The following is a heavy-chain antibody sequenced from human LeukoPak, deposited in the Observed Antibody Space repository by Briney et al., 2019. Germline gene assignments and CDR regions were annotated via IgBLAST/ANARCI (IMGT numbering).Heavy chain of an antibody. CDR1: GDSISSYY. V-gene: IGHV4-59*01. Sequence: PSETLSLTCTVSGDSISSYYWSWIRQPPGKGLEWMGYINYSGNTNYNPSLKSRVTISVDTSKNQFPLRLTSVTDADTAVYYCAREGRQDYVYFDCWGQGTLVTVSS. CDR3: AREGRQDYVYFDC. J-gene: IGHJ4*02. CDR2: INYSGNT. D-gene: IGHD4-17*01.